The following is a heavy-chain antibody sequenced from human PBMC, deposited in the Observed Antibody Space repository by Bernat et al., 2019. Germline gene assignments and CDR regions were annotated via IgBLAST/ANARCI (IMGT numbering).Heavy chain of an antibody. J-gene: IGHJ3*02. CDR1: GGTFSSYA. CDR2: IIPILGIA. V-gene: IGHV1-69*04. D-gene: IGHD2-2*01. CDR3: ASPYCSSTSCYNDAFDI. Sequence: QVQLVQSGAEVKKPGSSVKVSCKASGGTFSSYAISWVRQAPGQGLAWMGRIIPILGIANYAQKFQGRVTITADKSTSTAYMELSSLRSEDTAVYYCASPYCSSTSCYNDAFDIWGQGTMVTVSS.